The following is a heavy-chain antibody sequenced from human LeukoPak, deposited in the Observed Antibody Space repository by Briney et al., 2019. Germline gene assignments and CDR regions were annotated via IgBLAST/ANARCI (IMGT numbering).Heavy chain of an antibody. D-gene: IGHD2-21*02. Sequence: GASVKVSCKASGYTFTCYYMHWVRQAPGQGLEWMGIINPSGGSTSYAQKFQGRVTMTRDMSTSTVYMELSSLRSEDTAVYYCARGAYCGGDCYWIGRLRHDDAFDIWGQGTMVTVSS. V-gene: IGHV1-46*01. CDR3: ARGAYCGGDCYWIGRLRHDDAFDI. CDR1: GYTFTCYY. CDR2: INPSGGST. J-gene: IGHJ3*02.